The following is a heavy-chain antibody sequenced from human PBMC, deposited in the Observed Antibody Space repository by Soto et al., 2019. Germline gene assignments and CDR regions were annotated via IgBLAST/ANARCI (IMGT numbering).Heavy chain of an antibody. J-gene: IGHJ4*02. CDR1: GGAFSSYA. CDR3: ARSLGYCTNGVCSFDY. CDR2: IIPIFGTA. Sequence: SVKVSCKASGGAFSSYAISWVRQAPGQGLEWMGGIIPIFGTANYAQKFQGRVTITADKSTSTAYMELSSLRSEDTAVYYCARSLGYCTNGVCSFDYWGQGTLVTVSS. D-gene: IGHD2-8*01. V-gene: IGHV1-69*06.